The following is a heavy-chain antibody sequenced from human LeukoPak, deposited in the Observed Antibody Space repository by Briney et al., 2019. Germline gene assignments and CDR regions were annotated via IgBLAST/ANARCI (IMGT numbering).Heavy chain of an antibody. CDR2: ISSSSSYI. Sequence: PGGSLRLSCAASGFTFSSYSMNWVRQAPGKGLEWVSSISSSSSYIYYADSVKGRFTISRDNAKNSLYLQMNSLRAEDTAVYYCAREIRDGYNPDYWGQGTLVTVSS. CDR1: GFTFSSYS. CDR3: AREIRDGYNPDY. J-gene: IGHJ4*02. D-gene: IGHD5-12*01. V-gene: IGHV3-21*01.